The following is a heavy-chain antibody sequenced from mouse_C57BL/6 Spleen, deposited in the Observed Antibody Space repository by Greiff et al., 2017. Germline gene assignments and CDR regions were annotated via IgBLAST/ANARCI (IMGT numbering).Heavy chain of an antibody. CDR3: ARDDYDRGGFAY. CDR1: GFTFSDYY. Sequence: EVKLVESEGGLVQPGSSMKLSCTASGFTFSDYYMAWVRQVPEKGLEWVANINYDGSSTYYLDSLKSRFIISRDNAKNILYLQMSSLKSEDTATYYCARDDYDRGGFAYWGQGTLVTVSA. D-gene: IGHD2-4*01. CDR2: INYDGSST. J-gene: IGHJ3*01. V-gene: IGHV5-16*01.